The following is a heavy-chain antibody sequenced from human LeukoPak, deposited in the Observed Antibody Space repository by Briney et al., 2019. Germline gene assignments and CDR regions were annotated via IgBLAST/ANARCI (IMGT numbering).Heavy chain of an antibody. V-gene: IGHV3-33*01. CDR2: IWYDGSNK. J-gene: IGHJ3*02. CDR3: ASQGDRDGYNYAFDI. D-gene: IGHD5-24*01. CDR1: GFTFSSYG. Sequence: GGSLRLSCAASGFTFSSYGMHWVRQAPGKGLEWVAVIWYDGSNKYYADSVKGRFTISRDNSKNTLYLQMNSLRAEDTAVYYCASQGDRDGYNYAFDIWGQGTMVTVSS.